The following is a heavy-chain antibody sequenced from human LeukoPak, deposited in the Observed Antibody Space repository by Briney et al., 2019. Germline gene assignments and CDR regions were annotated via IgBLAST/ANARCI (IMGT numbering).Heavy chain of an antibody. V-gene: IGHV3-23*01. J-gene: IGHJ4*02. Sequence: ETLSLTCAVYGGSSSGYYWSWIRQAPGKGLEWVSAISGSGGSTYYADSVKGRFTISRDNSKNTLYLQMNSLRAEDTAVYYCAKPYLMAVAGPNYFDYWGQGTLVTVSS. CDR3: AKPYLMAVAGPNYFDY. CDR1: GGSSSGYY. CDR2: ISGSGGST. D-gene: IGHD6-19*01.